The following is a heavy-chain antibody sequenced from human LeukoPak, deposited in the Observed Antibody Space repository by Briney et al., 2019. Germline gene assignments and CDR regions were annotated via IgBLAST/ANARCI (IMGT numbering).Heavy chain of an antibody. J-gene: IGHJ4*02. Sequence: RPSETLSLTCAVYGGSISGYYWSWIRQTPGKGLEWIGEINRGGSTNYNPSLKSRVTISVDTSKKQFSLKLYSVAAADTAVYYCARREGIEAAGTDYWGQGTLVTVSS. CDR1: GGSISGYY. D-gene: IGHD6-13*01. V-gene: IGHV4-34*01. CDR2: INRGGST. CDR3: ARREGIEAAGTDY.